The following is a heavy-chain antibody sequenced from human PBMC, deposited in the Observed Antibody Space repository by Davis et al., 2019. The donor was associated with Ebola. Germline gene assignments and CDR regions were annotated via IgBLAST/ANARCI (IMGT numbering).Heavy chain of an antibody. CDR2: IYYSGST. V-gene: IGHV4-59*01. D-gene: IGHD3-10*01. CDR1: GGSISSFN. CDR3: ARVYGSGSLHFDY. J-gene: IGHJ4*02. Sequence: MPSETLSLTCAASGGSISSFNWSWIRQPPGKGLEWIGSIYYSGSTNYNPSLKSRVTISVDTPKNQFSLKLSSVTAADTAVYYCARVYGSGSLHFDYWGQGTLVTVSS.